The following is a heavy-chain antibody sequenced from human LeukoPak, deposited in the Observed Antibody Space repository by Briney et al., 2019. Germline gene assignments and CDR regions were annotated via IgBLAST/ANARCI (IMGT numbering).Heavy chain of an antibody. CDR3: AGGLHYYYYMDV. J-gene: IGHJ6*03. CDR1: GGSFSGYY. V-gene: IGHV4-34*01. CDR2: INHSGST. Sequence: SETLSLTCAVYGGSFSGYYWSWIRQPPGKGLEWIGEINHSGSTNYNPSLMGRVTISVDAFKNRFSLKLTSVTAADTGVYYCAGGLHYYYYMDVWGTGTTVTVSS.